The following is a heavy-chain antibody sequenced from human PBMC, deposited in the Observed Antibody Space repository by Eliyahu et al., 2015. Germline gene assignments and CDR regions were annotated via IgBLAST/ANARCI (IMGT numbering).Heavy chain of an antibody. V-gene: IGHV3-30*02. CDR1: GFTFSPFG. Sequence: QVQLVESGGGVVQPGESLRLSCAASGFTFSPFGMHWVRQAPGKGLEWVAFIQSDENIEYYADSVKGRFTISRDNSKNTLYLHMNSLRVEDTAVYYCAKDLYHDFLTGDYGPPEFDYWGHGTRVSVSS. CDR2: IQSDENIE. J-gene: IGHJ4*01. CDR3: AKDLYHDFLTGDYGPPEFDY. D-gene: IGHD3-9*01.